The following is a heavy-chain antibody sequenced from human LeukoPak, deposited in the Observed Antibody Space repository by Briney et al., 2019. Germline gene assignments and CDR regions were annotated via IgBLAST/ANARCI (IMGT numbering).Heavy chain of an antibody. CDR1: GFTFSRYT. Sequence: GGSLRLSCAASGFTFSRYTMHWVRQAPGKGLEWVAVISYDGRNENYADSVSGRFTISRDNSKNTLYLQMNSLRAEDTAVYYCARDGSGYWFDYWGQGTLATVSS. V-gene: IGHV3-30*01. D-gene: IGHD3-22*01. CDR3: ARDGSGYWFDY. CDR2: ISYDGRNE. J-gene: IGHJ4*02.